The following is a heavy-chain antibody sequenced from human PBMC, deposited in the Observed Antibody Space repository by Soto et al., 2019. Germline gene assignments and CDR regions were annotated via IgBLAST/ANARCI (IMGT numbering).Heavy chain of an antibody. V-gene: IGHV3-48*03. CDR2: IGSSGSPA. Sequence: QSWGSLRLSCAASGFSFISYEMNFCRHSPGKWLEWVSYIGSSGSPAYYADSVQGRFTISRDNAKNSLYLQMNSLRAEDTAVYYCARDPTTGTTRFDYWGQGTLVTVSS. CDR1: GFSFISYE. CDR3: ARDPTTGTTRFDY. J-gene: IGHJ4*02. D-gene: IGHD1-1*01.